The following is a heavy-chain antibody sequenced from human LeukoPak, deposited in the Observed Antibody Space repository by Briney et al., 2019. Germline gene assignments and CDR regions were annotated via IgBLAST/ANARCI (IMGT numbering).Heavy chain of an antibody. Sequence: SETLSLTCTVSGVSVSSGTYYWGWIRQPPGKGLEWIVSIYNSGSTYYNPSLKSRVTISVDTSKNQFSLNLSSVTAADTAVYFCATTITWYMEPFDFWGQGSLVTVSS. CDR1: GVSVSSGTYY. V-gene: IGHV4-39*01. J-gene: IGHJ4*02. D-gene: IGHD1-1*01. CDR3: ATTITWYMEPFDF. CDR2: IYNSGST.